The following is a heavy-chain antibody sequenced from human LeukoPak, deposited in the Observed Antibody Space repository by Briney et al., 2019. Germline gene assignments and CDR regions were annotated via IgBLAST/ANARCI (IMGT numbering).Heavy chain of an antibody. V-gene: IGHV3-21*01. J-gene: IGHJ4*02. CDR1: GFTFSSYS. D-gene: IGHD6-13*01. CDR2: ISSSSSYI. Sequence: GGSLRLSCAASGFTFSSYSMNWVRQAPGKGLEWVSSISSSSSYIYYADSVKGRFTISRDNAKNSLYLQMNSLRAEDTAVYYCAREDLAAAVPFFDYWGQGTLVTVSS. CDR3: AREDLAAAVPFFDY.